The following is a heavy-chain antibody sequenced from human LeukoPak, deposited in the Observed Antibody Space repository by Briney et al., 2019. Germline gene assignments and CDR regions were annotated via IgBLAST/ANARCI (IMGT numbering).Heavy chain of an antibody. J-gene: IGHJ5*02. Sequence: GGSLRLSCAASGFTVSNNYMSWVRQVPGKGLEWVSVIYSGGSTYYADSVKGRFTISRHNSKNTLYLQMNSLRAEDTAVYYCARGISSSSWKWFDPWGQGTLVTVSS. V-gene: IGHV3-53*04. D-gene: IGHD6-13*01. CDR3: ARGISSSSWKWFDP. CDR1: GFTVSNNY. CDR2: IYSGGST.